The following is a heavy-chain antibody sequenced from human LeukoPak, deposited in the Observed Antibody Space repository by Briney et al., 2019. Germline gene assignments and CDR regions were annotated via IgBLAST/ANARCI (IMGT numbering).Heavy chain of an antibody. D-gene: IGHD6-13*01. CDR1: GYTFTGYY. J-gene: IGHJ5*02. CDR3: ARRYSSSWSWELVTATDWFDP. CDR2: ISAYNGNT. Sequence: ASVKVSCKASGYTFTGYYMHWVRQAPGQGLEWMGWISAYNGNTNYAQKLQGRVTMTTDTSTSTAYMELRSLRSDDTAVYYCARRYSSSWSWELVTATDWFDPWGQGTLVTVSS. V-gene: IGHV1-18*04.